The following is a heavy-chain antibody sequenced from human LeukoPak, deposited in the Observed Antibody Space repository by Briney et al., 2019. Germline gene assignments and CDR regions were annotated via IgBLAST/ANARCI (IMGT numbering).Heavy chain of an antibody. Sequence: GGSLRLSCAASGFTFSSYGMHWVRQAPGKGLEWVAFIRYDGSNKYYADSVKGRFTISRDNSKNTLYLQMNSLRAEDTAVYYCAKPFAGPINVERYGSGSPIDYWGQGTLVTVSS. CDR2: IRYDGSNK. V-gene: IGHV3-30*02. CDR3: AKPFAGPINVERYGSGSPIDY. J-gene: IGHJ4*02. D-gene: IGHD3-10*01. CDR1: GFTFSSYG.